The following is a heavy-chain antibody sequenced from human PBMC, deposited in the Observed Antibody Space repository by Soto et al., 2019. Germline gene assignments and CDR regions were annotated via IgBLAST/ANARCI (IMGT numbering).Heavy chain of an antibody. J-gene: IGHJ3*02. Sequence: PGGSLRLSCAASGFTFSIYSMNWVRQAPGKGLEWVSYITSSSSTIYYADSVKGRFTISRDNAKNSLYLQMNSLRAEDTAVYYCARVDGYKDAFDIWGQGTMVTVSS. V-gene: IGHV3-48*01. D-gene: IGHD5-12*01. CDR1: GFTFSIYS. CDR3: ARVDGYKDAFDI. CDR2: ITSSSSTI.